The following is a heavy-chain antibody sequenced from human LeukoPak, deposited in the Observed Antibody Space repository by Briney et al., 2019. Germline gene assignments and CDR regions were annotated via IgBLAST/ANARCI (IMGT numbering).Heavy chain of an antibody. CDR1: GGSISSYY. CDR2: IYYSGST. V-gene: IGHV4-59*01. CDR3: ARDVGGSYYFRWFDP. D-gene: IGHD1-26*01. Sequence: SETLSLTCTVSGGSISSYYWSWIRQPPGKGLEWIGYIYYSGSTNYNPSLKSRVTISVDTSKNQFSLKLSSVTAADTAVYYCARDVGGSYYFRWFDPWGQGTLVTVSS. J-gene: IGHJ5*02.